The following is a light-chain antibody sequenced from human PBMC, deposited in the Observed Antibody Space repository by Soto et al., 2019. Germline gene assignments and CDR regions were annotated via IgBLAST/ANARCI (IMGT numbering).Light chain of an antibody. CDR2: GVT. J-gene: IGLJ2*01. V-gene: IGLV2-14*01. CDR3: SSYASSRDVF. Sequence: QSALTQPASVSGSPGQSITISCTGTSSDVGGYNFVSWYQQHPGKAPKLMIYGVTNRPSGVSNRFSGSKSGNTASLTISGLRAEDEADYYCSSYASSRDVFFGGGTKVTVL. CDR1: SSDVGGYNF.